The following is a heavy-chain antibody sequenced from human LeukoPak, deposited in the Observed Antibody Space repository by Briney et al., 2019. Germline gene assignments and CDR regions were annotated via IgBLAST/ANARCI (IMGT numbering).Heavy chain of an antibody. J-gene: IGHJ4*02. CDR3: ARVGWDYDSRPDYFDY. Sequence: SETLSLSCTVSGGSISSGDYYWSWIGQPPGKGLEWIGYIYYSGSTYYNPSLKSRVTISVDTSKNQFSLKLSSVTAADTAGYYCARVGWDYDSRPDYFDYWGQGTLVTVSS. D-gene: IGHD3-22*01. V-gene: IGHV4-30-4*01. CDR1: GGSISSGDYY. CDR2: IYYSGST.